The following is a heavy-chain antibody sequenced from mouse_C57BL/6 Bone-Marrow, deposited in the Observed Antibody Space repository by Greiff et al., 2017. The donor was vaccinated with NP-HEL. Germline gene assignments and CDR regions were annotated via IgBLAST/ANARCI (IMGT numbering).Heavy chain of an antibody. CDR1: GFTFSSYG. Sequence: EVQRVESGGDLVKPGGSLKLSCAASGFTFSSYGMSWVRQTPDKRLEWVATISSGGSYPYSTDSVKGRFTISRDNAKNTLYLQMSSLKSEDTAMYYCASPYDYDVAWFAYWGQGTLVTVSA. D-gene: IGHD2-4*01. V-gene: IGHV5-6*01. CDR3: ASPYDYDVAWFAY. CDR2: ISSGGSYP. J-gene: IGHJ3*01.